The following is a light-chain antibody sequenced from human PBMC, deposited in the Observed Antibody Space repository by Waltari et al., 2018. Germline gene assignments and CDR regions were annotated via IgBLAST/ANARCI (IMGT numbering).Light chain of an antibody. J-gene: IGKJ4*01. CDR2: GAS. Sequence: WRASQTINNNFLVCDQQKPGQAPRLLIHGASSRATGFPDRFSGSGSGTDFTLTISRLEPEDVAVYYCQQYDGSILTFGGGTKVEI. CDR3: QQYDGSILT. V-gene: IGKV3-20*01. CDR1: QTINNNF.